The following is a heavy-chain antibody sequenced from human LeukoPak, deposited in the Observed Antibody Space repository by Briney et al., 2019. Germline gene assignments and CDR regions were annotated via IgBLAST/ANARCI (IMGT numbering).Heavy chain of an antibody. CDR1: GGSISSGGYY. J-gene: IGHJ6*02. CDR3: ARDSIAAAGPESYYYYGMDV. CDR2: IYYSGST. V-gene: IGHV4-31*03. D-gene: IGHD6-13*01. Sequence: PSETLSLTCTVSGGSISSGGYYWSWIRQHPGKGLEWIGYIYYSGSTYYNPSLKSRVTISVDTSKNQFSLKLSSVTAADTAVYYCARDSIAAAGPESYYYYGMDVWGQGTTVTVSS.